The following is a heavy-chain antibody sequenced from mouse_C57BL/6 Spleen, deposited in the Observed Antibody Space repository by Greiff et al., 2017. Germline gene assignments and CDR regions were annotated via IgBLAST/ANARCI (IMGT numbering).Heavy chain of an antibody. CDR1: GYSITSGYY. Sequence: VQLQESGPGLVKPSQSLSLTCSVTGYSITSGYYWNWIRQFPGNKLEWMGYISYDGSNNYNPSLKNRISITRDTSKNQFFLKLNSVTTEDTATYYCAREGYYGSSPYFDVWGTGTTVTVSS. CDR3: AREGYYGSSPYFDV. J-gene: IGHJ1*03. CDR2: ISYDGSN. V-gene: IGHV3-6*01. D-gene: IGHD1-1*01.